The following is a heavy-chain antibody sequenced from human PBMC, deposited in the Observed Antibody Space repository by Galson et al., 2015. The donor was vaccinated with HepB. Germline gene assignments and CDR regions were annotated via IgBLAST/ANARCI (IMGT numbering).Heavy chain of an antibody. Sequence: SLRLSCAASGFNFNAYAMYWVRQAPGKGLEWVTVISYDGKNQYYADSVKGRFTISRDDSNKTLYLQMNSLRSEDTAVYYCARDRNGLWRENYYYHYYGMDVWGQGTTVVVS. D-gene: IGHD3-16*01. CDR3: ARDRNGLWRENYYYHYYGMDV. CDR1: GFNFNAYA. V-gene: IGHV3-30*03. J-gene: IGHJ6*02. CDR2: ISYDGKNQ.